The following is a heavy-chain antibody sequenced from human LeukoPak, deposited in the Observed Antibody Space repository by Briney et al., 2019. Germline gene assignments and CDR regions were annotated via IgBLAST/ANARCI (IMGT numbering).Heavy chain of an antibody. CDR1: GFTVSSNY. J-gene: IGHJ3*02. CDR3: ARSGTVGASGDAFDI. V-gene: IGHV3-66*01. CDR2: IYSGGST. Sequence: GGSLRLSCAASGFTVSSNYMSWVRQAPGKGLEWVSVIYSGGSTYYADSVKGRFTISRDNSKNTLYLQMNSLRAEDTAVYYCARSGTVGASGDAFDIWGQGTMVTVSS. D-gene: IGHD1-26*01.